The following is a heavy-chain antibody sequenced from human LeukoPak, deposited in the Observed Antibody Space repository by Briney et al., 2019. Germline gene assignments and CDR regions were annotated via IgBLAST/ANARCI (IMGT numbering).Heavy chain of an antibody. CDR3: ARGRGYDRTGYVYYFDF. D-gene: IGHD3-22*01. V-gene: IGHV1-8*01. J-gene: IGHJ4*02. CDR2: MNPNSGNT. Sequence: GASVKVSCTASGYSFTIYDINWVRQAPGQGFEWVGWMNPNSGNTGHAQEFQGRVTMTRDTSMSTAYMELSSLRYEDTAVYYCARGRGYDRTGYVYYFDFWGQGTLVTVSS. CDR1: GYSFTIYD.